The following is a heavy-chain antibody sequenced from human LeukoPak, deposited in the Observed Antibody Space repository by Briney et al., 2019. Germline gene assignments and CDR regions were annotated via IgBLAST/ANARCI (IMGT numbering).Heavy chain of an antibody. J-gene: IGHJ6*02. V-gene: IGHV3-7*01. Sequence: GGSLGLSCTASELTFSSYWMSWVRQAPGKGLEWVANIKQDGSEKDYVDSVKGRFTISRDNAKNSLYLQMNSLRAEDTAVYYCARYCGGDCYGMDVWGQGTTVTVSS. CDR1: ELTFSSYW. D-gene: IGHD2-21*01. CDR3: ARYCGGDCYGMDV. CDR2: IKQDGSEK.